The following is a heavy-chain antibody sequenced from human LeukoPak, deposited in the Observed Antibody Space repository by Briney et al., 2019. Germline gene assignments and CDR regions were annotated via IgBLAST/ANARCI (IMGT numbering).Heavy chain of an antibody. CDR1: GGSISSYY. CDR3: ARAPSGSYYDDYYYMDV. V-gene: IGHV4-59*01. CDR2: IYYSGGT. J-gene: IGHJ6*03. Sequence: SETLSLTCTVSGGSISSYYWSWIRQPPGKGLEWIGYIYYSGGTNYNPSLKSRVTISVDTSKNQFSLKLSSVTAADTAVYYCARAPSGSYYDDYYYMDVWGKGTTVTVSS. D-gene: IGHD1-26*01.